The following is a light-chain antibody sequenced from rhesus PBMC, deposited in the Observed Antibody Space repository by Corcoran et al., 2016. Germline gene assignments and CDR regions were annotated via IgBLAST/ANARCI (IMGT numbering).Light chain of an antibody. J-gene: IGKJ2*01. CDR1: QSVGSY. CDR3: QQYNDLLS. V-gene: IGKV3-40*01. Sequence: EIVMTQSPATLSLSPGETATRSRRASQSVGSYLAWYQQKPGQAPKLLVHSAYFRATGIPDRFSGSGSRTDFPLAIGNLEPEGVSVYHCQQYNDLLSFGQGTKVGIK. CDR2: SAY.